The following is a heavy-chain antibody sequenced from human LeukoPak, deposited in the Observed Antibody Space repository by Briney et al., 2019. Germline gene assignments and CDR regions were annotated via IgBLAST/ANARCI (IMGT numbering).Heavy chain of an antibody. D-gene: IGHD4-17*01. V-gene: IGHV3-30*18. CDR3: AKDEDHDYGDYYFDS. J-gene: IGHJ4*02. CDR2: ISYDGSNK. CDR1: GFTFSRYS. Sequence: GGTLRLSCAASGFTFSRYSMNWVRQAPGKGLEWVAGISYDGSNKYYADSVKGRFTISRDNSKNTLYLQMNSLRAEDTAVYYCAKDEDHDYGDYYFDSWGQGTLVTVSS.